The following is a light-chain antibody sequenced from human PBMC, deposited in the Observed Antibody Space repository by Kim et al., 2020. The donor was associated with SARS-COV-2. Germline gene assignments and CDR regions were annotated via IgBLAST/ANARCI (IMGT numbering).Light chain of an antibody. V-gene: IGLV2-23*02. CDR1: SDDIGSYNL. CDR3: CSYAGFSTLYV. Sequence: QSITISCTGTSDDIGSYNLVSWYQQYPGKAPKLMIYEVTRRPSVVSNRFSGSKSGNTASLTISGLQAEDEADYYCCSYAGFSTLYVFGTGTKVTVL. J-gene: IGLJ1*01. CDR2: EVT.